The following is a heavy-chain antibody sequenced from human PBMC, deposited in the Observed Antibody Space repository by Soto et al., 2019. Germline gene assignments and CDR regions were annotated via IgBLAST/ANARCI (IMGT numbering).Heavy chain of an antibody. CDR3: ARDPLWFVEMGMDV. CDR1: GGSFSGYY. V-gene: IGHV4-34*01. J-gene: IGHJ6*02. Sequence: QVQLQQWGAGLLKPSETLSLTCAFYGGSFSGYYWSWIRQPPGKGLEWIGEINHSGSTNYNPYLKSRVTISVDTSKNQCSLKLSFVTAADTAVYYCARDPLWFVEMGMDVWGQGTTVTVSS. D-gene: IGHD3-10*01. CDR2: INHSGST.